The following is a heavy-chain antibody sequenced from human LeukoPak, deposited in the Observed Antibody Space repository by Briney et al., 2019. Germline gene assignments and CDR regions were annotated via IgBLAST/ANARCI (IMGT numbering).Heavy chain of an antibody. J-gene: IGHJ4*02. Sequence: AAVKVSCKASGYTFTSYDINWVRQATGQGLEWMGWMNPNSGNTGYAQKFQGRVTMTRDNSITTAYMELSSLSSEDTAMYYCAREPSLHSSSSYNYWGQGTLVTVSS. V-gene: IGHV1-8*01. CDR1: GYTFTSYD. CDR2: MNPNSGNT. D-gene: IGHD6-6*01. CDR3: AREPSLHSSSSYNY.